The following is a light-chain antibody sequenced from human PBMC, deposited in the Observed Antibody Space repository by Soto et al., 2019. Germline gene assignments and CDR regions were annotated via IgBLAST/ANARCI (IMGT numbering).Light chain of an antibody. Sequence: EIVMTQSPATLSVSPGERVTLSCRASQSISSNLAWYQQKPGQAPSLLMYGTSTRATGIPARFSGSGSGTEFTLTISSLQSEDFAVYYCQQYNTWPSITFGQGTRLEIK. CDR3: QQYNTWPSIT. J-gene: IGKJ5*01. V-gene: IGKV3-15*01. CDR1: QSISSN. CDR2: GTS.